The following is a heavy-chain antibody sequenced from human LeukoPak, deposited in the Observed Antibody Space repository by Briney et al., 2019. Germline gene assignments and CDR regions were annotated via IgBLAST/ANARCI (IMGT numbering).Heavy chain of an antibody. CDR3: APKMYYYDSSAYYPFDY. Sequence: GGSLRLSCTASGFPFSSYSMNWVRQTPGKGLEWVSYISSSSSTIHYADSVKGRFTISRDNAKNSLYLEMNSLRAEDTAVYYCAPKMYYYDSSAYYPFDYWGQGTLVTVSS. V-gene: IGHV3-48*01. CDR1: GFPFSSYS. J-gene: IGHJ4*02. CDR2: ISSSSSTI. D-gene: IGHD3-22*01.